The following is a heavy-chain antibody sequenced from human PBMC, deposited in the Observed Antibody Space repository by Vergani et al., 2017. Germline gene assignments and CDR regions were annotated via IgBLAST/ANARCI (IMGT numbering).Heavy chain of an antibody. CDR1: GFTLRNYD. Sequence: VQLVESGGGVVQRGGSLRLSCPTSGFTLRNYDMQWIRQGPGQGLEFVAFIQFDGSNQYYADSVKGRFTLSRDFSKHTLYLQMNSLRTDDTATYYCAKHFRGWGIDYWGQGTQVMVSS. CDR2: IQFDGSNQ. D-gene: IGHD3-16*01. J-gene: IGHJ4*02. V-gene: IGHV3-30*02. CDR3: AKHFRGWGIDY.